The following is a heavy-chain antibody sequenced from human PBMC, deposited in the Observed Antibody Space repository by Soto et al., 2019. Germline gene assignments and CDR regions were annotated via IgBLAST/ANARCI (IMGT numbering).Heavy chain of an antibody. CDR3: ARDQPVTYYYDSSGYYLTMPLFGYGMDV. D-gene: IGHD3-22*01. Sequence: SVKVSCKASGGTFSSYAISWVRQAPGQGLEWMGGIIPIFGTANYAQKFQGRVTITADESTSTAYMELSSLRSEDTAVYYCARDQPVTYYYDSSGYYLTMPLFGYGMDVWGQGTTVTV. J-gene: IGHJ6*02. CDR1: GGTFSSYA. CDR2: IIPIFGTA. V-gene: IGHV1-69*13.